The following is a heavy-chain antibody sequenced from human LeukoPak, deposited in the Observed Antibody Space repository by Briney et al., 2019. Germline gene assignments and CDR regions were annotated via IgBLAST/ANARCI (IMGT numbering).Heavy chain of an antibody. D-gene: IGHD3-3*01. J-gene: IGHJ4*02. CDR3: ARVDYYDFWSGSLIFDY. CDR1: GGSFSGYY. V-gene: IGHV4-34*01. Sequence: SETLSFTCAVYGGSFSGYYWSWIRQPPGKGLEWIGEINHSGSTNYNPSLKSRVTISVDTSKNQFSLKLSSVTAADTAVYYCARVDYYDFWSGSLIFDYWGQGTLVTVSS. CDR2: INHSGST.